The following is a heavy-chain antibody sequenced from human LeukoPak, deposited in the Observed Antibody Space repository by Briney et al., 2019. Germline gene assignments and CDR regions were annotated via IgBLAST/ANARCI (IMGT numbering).Heavy chain of an antibody. Sequence: GGSLRLSCAASGFSFSTYWMAWVRQAPGKGLEWVGNIHKDGRVMFYAASVKGRFTISRDNAKNSLYLDMNSLRDEDTAIYYCASSHGSSGNDWGQGTLVTVTS. D-gene: IGHD3-22*01. J-gene: IGHJ4*02. CDR1: GFSFSTYW. CDR2: IHKDGRVM. V-gene: IGHV3-7*03. CDR3: ASSHGSSGND.